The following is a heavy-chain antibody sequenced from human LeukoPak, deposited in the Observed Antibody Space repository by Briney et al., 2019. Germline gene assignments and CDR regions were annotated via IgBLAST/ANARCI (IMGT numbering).Heavy chain of an antibody. CDR1: RGSSHG. CDR2: IVPFSGTP. Sequence: AASVKVSCKASRGSSHGMNWVRQAPGQRLEWMGGIVPFSGTPNYAQRFRGRVTITTEESSTTAYLELRSLGSEDTAVYYCVRGARNYGLDSYYYMDVWGIGTTVTVSS. J-gene: IGHJ6*03. D-gene: IGHD3-10*01. CDR3: VRGARNYGLDSYYYMDV. V-gene: IGHV1-69*05.